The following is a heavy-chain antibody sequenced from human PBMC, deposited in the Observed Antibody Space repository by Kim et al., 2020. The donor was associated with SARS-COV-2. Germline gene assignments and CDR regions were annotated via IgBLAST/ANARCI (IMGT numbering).Heavy chain of an antibody. CDR3: ARGDTSGYYYYDY. D-gene: IGHD3-22*01. V-gene: IGHV3-33*01. Sequence: YADSEKGRFTISRDNSKNTLYLQMNSRRAEDAAVYYCARGDTSGYYYYDYWGQGTLVTVSS. J-gene: IGHJ4*02.